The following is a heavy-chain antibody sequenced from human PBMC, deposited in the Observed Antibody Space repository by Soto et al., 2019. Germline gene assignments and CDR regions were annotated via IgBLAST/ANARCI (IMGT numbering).Heavy chain of an antibody. J-gene: IGHJ6*02. D-gene: IGHD4-17*01. Sequence: SLRLSCAASGFTFSSYAMHWVRQAPGKGLEWVAVISYDGSNKYYADSVKGRFTISRDNSKNTLYLQMNSLRAEDTAVYYCARDHIYGDDKYYYYGMDVWGQG. CDR3: ARDHIYGDDKYYYYGMDV. CDR2: ISYDGSNK. V-gene: IGHV3-30-3*01. CDR1: GFTFSSYA.